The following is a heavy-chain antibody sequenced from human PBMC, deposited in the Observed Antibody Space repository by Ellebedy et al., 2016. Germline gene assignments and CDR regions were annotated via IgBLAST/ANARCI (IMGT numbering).Heavy chain of an antibody. D-gene: IGHD3-22*01. Sequence: GESLKISCAASGFTFSNCVMGWVRQAPGKGLEWVSSISHSGGGTYFTESVEGRFTISRDNSKNKLYLHMKALTAEDTAVYYCARELGPGDSYGSSDYNDFWGQGTLVTVSS. CDR1: GFTFSNCV. J-gene: IGHJ4*02. CDR3: ARELGPGDSYGSSDYNDF. V-gene: IGHV3-23*01. CDR2: ISHSGGGT.